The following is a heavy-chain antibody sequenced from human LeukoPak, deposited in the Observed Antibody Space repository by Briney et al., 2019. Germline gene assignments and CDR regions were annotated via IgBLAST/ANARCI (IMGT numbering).Heavy chain of an antibody. V-gene: IGHV1-46*01. J-gene: IGHJ6*03. Sequence: GASVKVSCKASGCTFANYYIHLVRQAPGQGLEWMGLINPSGGSTNYAQKFQGRVTMTRDTSTSTVYMELCSLRSGDTAVYYCARGPRITLVRGGQWYHYMGVWGKGTTVTISS. CDR2: INPSGGST. CDR1: GCTFANYY. CDR3: ARGPRITLVRGGQWYHYMGV. D-gene: IGHD3-10*01.